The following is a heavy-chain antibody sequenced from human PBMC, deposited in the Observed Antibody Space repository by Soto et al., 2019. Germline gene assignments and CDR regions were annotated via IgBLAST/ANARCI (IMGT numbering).Heavy chain of an antibody. CDR3: VQSTGWPGFDF. CDR2: IYGGGTT. CDR1: GFTVSSKY. J-gene: IGHJ4*02. V-gene: IGHV3-53*01. Sequence: EVQLVESGGGLIQPGGSLRLSCAASGFTVSSKYMTWVRQAPGKGLEWVSVIYGGGTTYYADSVKARFTISIDNSKNTLYLHVISLRAEDTAVYYGVQSTGWPGFDFWGQGTLVTVSS. D-gene: IGHD6-19*01.